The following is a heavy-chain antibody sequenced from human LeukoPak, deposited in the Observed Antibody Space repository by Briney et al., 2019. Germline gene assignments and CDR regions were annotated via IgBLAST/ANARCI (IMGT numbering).Heavy chain of an antibody. D-gene: IGHD6-6*01. J-gene: IGHJ4*02. CDR2: ISGSGGST. CDR1: GFTFSDFN. CDR3: AKIIAAVDY. V-gene: IGHV3-23*01. Sequence: PGGSLRLSCAASGFTFSDFNMNWVCQAPGKGLEWVSAISGSGGSTYYADSVKGRFTISRDNSKNTLYLQMNSLRAEDTAVYYCAKIIAAVDYWGQGTLVTVSS.